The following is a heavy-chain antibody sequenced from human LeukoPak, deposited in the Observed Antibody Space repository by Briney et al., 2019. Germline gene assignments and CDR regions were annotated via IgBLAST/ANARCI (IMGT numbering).Heavy chain of an antibody. Sequence: GSSVKVSCKASGGTFSSYAISWVRQAPGQGLEWMGIINPSGGSTSYAQKFQGRVTMTRDTSTSTVYMELSSLRSEDTAVYYCARDLGTYYYDSWGQGTLVTVSS. J-gene: IGHJ4*02. D-gene: IGHD3-22*01. CDR3: ARDLGTYYYDS. CDR2: INPSGGST. V-gene: IGHV1-46*01. CDR1: GGTFSSYA.